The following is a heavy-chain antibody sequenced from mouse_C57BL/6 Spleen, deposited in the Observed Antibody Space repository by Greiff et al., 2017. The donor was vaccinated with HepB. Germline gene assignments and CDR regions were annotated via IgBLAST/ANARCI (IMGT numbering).Heavy chain of an antibody. CDR2: IYPGDGDT. Sequence: QVQLQQSGAELVKPGASVKISCKASGYAFSSYWMNWVKQRPGKGLEWIGQIYPGDGDTNYNDKFKGKATLTADKSSSTAYMQHSSLTSEDSAVYYCARGGTTPYRYWGQGTTLTVAS. CDR1: GYAFSSYW. J-gene: IGHJ2*01. CDR3: ARGGTTPYRY. V-gene: IGHV1-80*01. D-gene: IGHD1-1*01.